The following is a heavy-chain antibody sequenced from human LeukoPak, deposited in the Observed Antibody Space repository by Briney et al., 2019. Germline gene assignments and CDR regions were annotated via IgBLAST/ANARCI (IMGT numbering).Heavy chain of an antibody. CDR1: GFTFSAYG. V-gene: IGHV3-23*01. D-gene: IGHD3-10*01. CDR3: SKHDRFGTLHA. CDR2: SSRDDAKT. J-gene: IGHJ3*01. Sequence: GGSLRLSCAASGFTFSAYGMSWVRQAPGKGLEWISTSSRDDAKTYYTDSVQGRFIISRDMSKNTLYLQMNSLRVEDTAVYYCSKHDRFGTLHAWGHGTMVNVS.